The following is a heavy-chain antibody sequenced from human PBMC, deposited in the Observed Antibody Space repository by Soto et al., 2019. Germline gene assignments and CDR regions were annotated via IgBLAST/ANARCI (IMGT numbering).Heavy chain of an antibody. D-gene: IGHD2-2*02. CDR1: GYTFPTYG. J-gene: IGHJ6*02. V-gene: IGHV1-18*04. CDR3: ARDGGIHCSSAAGYTRVMDV. Sequence: QVPLVQSGAEVKKPGASVKFSCKASGYTFPTYGINWVRPAPGQGLEWMGWISAHNGDTKYAQSLQGRVTMTTDTATSTAYMELGSLSSDDTAIYSGARDGGIHCSSAAGYTRVMDVWGQGTTVTVS. CDR2: ISAHNGDT.